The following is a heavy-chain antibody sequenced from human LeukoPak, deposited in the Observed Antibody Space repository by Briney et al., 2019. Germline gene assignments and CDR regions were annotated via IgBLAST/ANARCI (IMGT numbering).Heavy chain of an antibody. J-gene: IGHJ4*02. D-gene: IGHD6-13*01. V-gene: IGHV4-59*08. CDR1: GGSISSYY. CDR3: ARGNSSSWPLDY. CDR2: IYYSGST. Sequence: SETLSLTCTVSGGSISSYYWSWIRQSPGKGLEWIGYIYYSGSTSYNPSLKSRVTISVDTSKNQFSLKLSSVSAADTAVYYCARGNSSSWPLDYWGQGALVTVSS.